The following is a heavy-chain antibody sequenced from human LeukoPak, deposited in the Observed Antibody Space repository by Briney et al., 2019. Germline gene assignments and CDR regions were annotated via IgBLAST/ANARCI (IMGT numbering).Heavy chain of an antibody. CDR1: GYTFTRYD. V-gene: IGHV1-8*03. CDR3: ILRRRDLWSGDWHYYYYRDV. CDR2: MNPNSGNT. J-gene: IGHJ6*03. D-gene: IGHD3-3*01. Sequence: GASVRVSCKASGYTFTRYDITWVRQAAGQGLEWMGWMNPNSGNTDYAQKFQGRVTITRNNSISTAYMELSSLRSEDTALYYCILRRRDLWSGDWHYYYYRDVWGKRTGVSVS.